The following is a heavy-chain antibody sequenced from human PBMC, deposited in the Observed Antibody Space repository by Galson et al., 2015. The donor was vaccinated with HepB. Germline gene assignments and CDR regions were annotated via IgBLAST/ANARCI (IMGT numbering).Heavy chain of an antibody. Sequence: ETLSLTCTVSGGSISSSSYYWGWIRQPPGKGLEWIGSIYYSGSTYYNPSLKSRVTISVDTSKNQFSLKLSSVTAADTAVYYCARRREKWGYSYGPKDDFDYWGQGTLVTVSS. J-gene: IGHJ4*02. D-gene: IGHD5-18*01. CDR3: ARRREKWGYSYGPKDDFDY. CDR1: GGSISSSSYY. V-gene: IGHV4-39*01. CDR2: IYYSGST.